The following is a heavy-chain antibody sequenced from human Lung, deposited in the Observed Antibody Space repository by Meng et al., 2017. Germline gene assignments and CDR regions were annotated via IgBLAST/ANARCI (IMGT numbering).Heavy chain of an antibody. V-gene: IGHV3-15*01. J-gene: IGHJ4*02. CDR1: GFYFNNAW. D-gene: IGHD1-26*01. Sequence: EVALGGAGGELVKAGGSLRLSCAASGFYFNNAWMSWVRQAPGKGLEWVGRIKSNTDGGTAEYAAPVTGRFTISRDDSKSTLYLQMSGLRIDDTGVYYCTWDDKAVSDYWGQGTLVTVSS. CDR3: TWDDKAVSDY. CDR2: IKSNTDGGTA.